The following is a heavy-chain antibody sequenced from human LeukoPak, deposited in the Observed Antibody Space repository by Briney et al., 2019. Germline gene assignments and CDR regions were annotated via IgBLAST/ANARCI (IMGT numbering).Heavy chain of an antibody. J-gene: IGHJ4*02. V-gene: IGHV1-46*01. Sequence: ASVKVSCKASGYTFTSYYMHWVRQAPGQGLEWMGIINPSGGSTSYAQKFQGRVTMTRDTSTSTVYMELSSLRSEDTAVYYCARDRGVGAVTPEFDYWGQGTLVTVSS. CDR3: ARDRGVGAVTPEFDY. CDR1: GYTFTSYY. CDR2: INPSGGST. D-gene: IGHD1-26*01.